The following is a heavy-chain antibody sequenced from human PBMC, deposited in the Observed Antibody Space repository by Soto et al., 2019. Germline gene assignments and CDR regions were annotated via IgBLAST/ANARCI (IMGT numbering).Heavy chain of an antibody. CDR3: ALRGPYYYYGMDV. CDR2: ISSNGGST. Sequence: PGGSLRLSCSAPGFTFSSYAMHWVRQAPGKGLEYVSAISSNGGSTYYADSVKGRFTISRDNSKNTLYLQMSSLRAEDTAVYYCALRGPYYYYGMDVWGQGTTVTVSS. V-gene: IGHV3-64D*06. J-gene: IGHJ6*02. CDR1: GFTFSSYA.